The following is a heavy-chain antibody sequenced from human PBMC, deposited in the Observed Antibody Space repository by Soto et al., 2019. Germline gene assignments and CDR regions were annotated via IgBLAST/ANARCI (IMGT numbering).Heavy chain of an antibody. CDR1: GFTFSSYA. Sequence: EVQLLESGGGLVQPGGSLRLSCAASGFTFSSYAMSWVRQAPGKGLEWVSAISGSGGSTYYADSVKGRFTISRDNAKYTLYLQMNSLRAEDTAVYYCAKSGYCSGGSCYPGAFDIWGQGTMVTVSS. D-gene: IGHD2-15*01. V-gene: IGHV3-23*01. J-gene: IGHJ3*02. CDR2: ISGSGGST. CDR3: AKSGYCSGGSCYPGAFDI.